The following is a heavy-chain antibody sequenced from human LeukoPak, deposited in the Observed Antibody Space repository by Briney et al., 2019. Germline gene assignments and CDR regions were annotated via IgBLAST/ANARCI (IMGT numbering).Heavy chain of an antibody. Sequence: ASVKVSCKASGYTFTSYYMHWVRQAPGQGLEWVGIINPSGGSTSYAQKFQGRVTMTRDTSTSTVYMELSSLRSEDTAVYYCARDIGSSSWPKNWFDPWGQGTLVTVSS. CDR1: GYTFTSYY. CDR3: ARDIGSSSWPKNWFDP. V-gene: IGHV1-46*01. J-gene: IGHJ5*02. CDR2: INPSGGST. D-gene: IGHD6-13*01.